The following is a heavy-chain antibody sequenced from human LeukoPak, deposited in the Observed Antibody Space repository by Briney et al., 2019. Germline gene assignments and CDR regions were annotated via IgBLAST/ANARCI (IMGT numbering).Heavy chain of an antibody. V-gene: IGHV3-48*04. CDR2: ISSSSSTI. J-gene: IGHJ3*02. CDR3: ASVEGYYYDSSGSHDAFDI. CDR1: GFTFSSHS. D-gene: IGHD3-22*01. Sequence: GGSLRLSCAASGFTFSSHSMNWVRQAPGKGLEWVSYISSSSSTIYYADSVKGRFTISRDNAKNSLYLQMNSLRAEDTAVYYCASVEGYYYDSSGSHDAFDIWGQGTMVTVSS.